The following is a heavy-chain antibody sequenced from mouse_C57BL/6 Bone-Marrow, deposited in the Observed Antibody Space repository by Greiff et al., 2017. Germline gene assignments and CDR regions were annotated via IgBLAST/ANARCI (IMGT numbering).Heavy chain of an antibody. J-gene: IGHJ4*01. Sequence: QVQLQQPGAELVKPGASVKLSCKASGYTFTSYWMHWVKQRPGQGLEWIGMIHPNSGSTNYNEKFKSKATLTVDKSSSTAYMQLSSLTSEDSAVYYCAIYYDYGYAMDYWGQGTSVTVSS. CDR3: AIYYDYGYAMDY. CDR2: IHPNSGST. CDR1: GYTFTSYW. V-gene: IGHV1-64*01. D-gene: IGHD2-4*01.